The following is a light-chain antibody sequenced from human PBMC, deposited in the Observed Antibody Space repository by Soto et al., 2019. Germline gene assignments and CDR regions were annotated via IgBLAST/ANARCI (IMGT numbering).Light chain of an antibody. CDR3: QQSYGPPFT. CDR2: TAS. CDR1: QSIATY. J-gene: IGKJ4*01. V-gene: IGKV1-39*01. Sequence: DIQMTQSPSSLSASVGDRVTITCRASQSIATYLNWYQQKPGKAPVLLIYTASNLKSGVPSRFSGSGSGTDFTLNISGLQREDFATYYCQQSYGPPFTFGGGTKVDIK.